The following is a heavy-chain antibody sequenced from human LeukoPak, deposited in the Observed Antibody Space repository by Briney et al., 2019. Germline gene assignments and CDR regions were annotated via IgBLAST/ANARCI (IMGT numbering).Heavy chain of an antibody. CDR3: ARGFCGGDCYSIDY. CDR2: INPNSGAT. CDR1: GYTFTGYY. V-gene: IGHV1-2*02. D-gene: IGHD2-21*02. Sequence: ASVKVSCKASGYTFTGYYMHWVRQAPGQGLEWMGWINPNSGATNYAQDFQGRVTMTRDTSISTAYMELSGLRSDDAAVYFCARGFCGGDCYSIDYWGQDTLVTVSS. J-gene: IGHJ4*02.